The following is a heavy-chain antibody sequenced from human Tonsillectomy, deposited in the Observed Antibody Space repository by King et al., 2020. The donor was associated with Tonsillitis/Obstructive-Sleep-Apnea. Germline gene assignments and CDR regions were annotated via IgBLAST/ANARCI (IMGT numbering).Heavy chain of an antibody. CDR1: GLTFDDYA. CDR2: IRGDGGGT. J-gene: IGHJ6*03. D-gene: IGHD2-15*01. CDR3: AKDLGKYSCFYMDV. Sequence: VQLVESGGGVVQPGGSLRLSCAASGLTFDDYAFHWVSQAPGKGLEWVSLIRGDGGGTYYADSVKGRFTISIDHSKNYLYLHMNSLRTDDTALYYCAKDLGKYSCFYMDVWGKGTTVTVS. V-gene: IGHV3-43*02.